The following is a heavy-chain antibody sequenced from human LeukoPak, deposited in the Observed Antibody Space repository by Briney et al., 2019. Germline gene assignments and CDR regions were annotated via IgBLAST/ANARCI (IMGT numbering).Heavy chain of an antibody. V-gene: IGHV3-15*07. J-gene: IGHJ3*02. Sequence: GGSLGLSCAASGFTSANAWMTWVRQAPGQGLEWVARITSKSAGGTTDYTTPVKGRFTISRDDSKNTLYVQMNSLKTEDTALYYCAASSGAEGGFDIWGLGTMVIVSS. CDR2: ITSKSAGGTT. CDR1: GFTSANAW. CDR3: AASSGAEGGFDI. D-gene: IGHD3-16*01.